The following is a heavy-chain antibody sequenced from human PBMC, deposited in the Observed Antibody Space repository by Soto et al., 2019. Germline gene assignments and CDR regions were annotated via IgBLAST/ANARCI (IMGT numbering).Heavy chain of an antibody. J-gene: IGHJ3*02. CDR1: GGSFSGYY. D-gene: IGHD3-22*01. Sequence: SETLSLTCAVYGGSFSGYYWSWIRQPPGKGLEWIGEINHSGSTKYNPSLKSRVTISVDTSKNQFSLKLSSVTAADTAVYYCASVASNDSTDAFDIWGQGTMVTVSS. CDR3: ASVASNDSTDAFDI. V-gene: IGHV4-34*01. CDR2: INHSGST.